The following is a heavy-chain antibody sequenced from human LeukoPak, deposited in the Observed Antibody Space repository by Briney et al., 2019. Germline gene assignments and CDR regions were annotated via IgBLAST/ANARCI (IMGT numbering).Heavy chain of an antibody. Sequence: ASVKVSCTATSYISWVRQAPGQGLEWMGWIGSYEGDTYYAQKFQGRVTITTDESTSTAYMELSSLRSEDTAVYYCARDELAFMDVWGKGTTVTVSS. CDR2: IGSYEGDT. V-gene: IGHV1-18*01. CDR3: ARDELAFMDV. J-gene: IGHJ6*03. D-gene: IGHD6-6*01. CDR1: TSY.